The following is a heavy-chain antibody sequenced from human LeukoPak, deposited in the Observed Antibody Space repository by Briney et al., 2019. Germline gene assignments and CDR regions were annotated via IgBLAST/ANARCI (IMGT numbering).Heavy chain of an antibody. CDR3: ARGGDYVMIDY. CDR1: GYTFSSYG. CDR2: INPYNGNT. J-gene: IGHJ4*02. V-gene: IGHV1-18*01. D-gene: IGHD4-17*01. Sequence: ASVNVSCKASGYTFSSYGISWVRPAPGQGLEWVGWINPYNGNTNYAQNLEGRDTMTTDTSTSTAYMKRRSLRSDNTAVYYCARGGDYVMIDYCGQGSVVTVSS.